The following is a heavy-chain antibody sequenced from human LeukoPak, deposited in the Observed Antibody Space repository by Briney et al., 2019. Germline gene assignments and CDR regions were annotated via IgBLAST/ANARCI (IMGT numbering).Heavy chain of an antibody. Sequence: GGSLRLSCAASGFTFSSYGMHWVRQAPGKGLEWVAFIRYDGSNKYYADSVKGRFTISRDNSKNTLSLQMNSLRAVDTAVYYCARTYYYGSGKFDPWGQGSLVTVSS. V-gene: IGHV3-30*02. D-gene: IGHD3-10*01. CDR3: ARTYYYGSGKFDP. CDR1: GFTFSSYG. CDR2: IRYDGSNK. J-gene: IGHJ5*02.